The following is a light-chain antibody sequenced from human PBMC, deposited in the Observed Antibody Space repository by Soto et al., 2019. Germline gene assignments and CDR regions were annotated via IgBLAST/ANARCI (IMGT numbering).Light chain of an antibody. V-gene: IGKV3-20*01. Sequence: EIVLTQFPGALSLSPGERVTLSCRASQTVSNTYLAWYQQKSGQAPKFLIYGASNRATGIPDRFRGCGSGTDFTLTISRLEPEEFAVYYCQQYGALPPTFGGGTKVEIK. CDR3: QQYGALPPT. J-gene: IGKJ4*01. CDR1: QTVSNTY. CDR2: GAS.